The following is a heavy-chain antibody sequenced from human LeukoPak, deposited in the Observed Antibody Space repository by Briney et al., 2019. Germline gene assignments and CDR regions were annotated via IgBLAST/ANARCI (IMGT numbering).Heavy chain of an antibody. V-gene: IGHV1-69*05. Sequence: SVKVSCRASGGTFSSYAISWVRQAPGQGLEWMGGIIPIFGTANYAQKFQGRVTITTDESTSTAYMELSSLRSEDTAVYYCASGSYYDSSGYYSDYWGQGTLVTVSP. D-gene: IGHD3-22*01. CDR3: ASGSYYDSSGYYSDY. J-gene: IGHJ4*02. CDR1: GGTFSSYA. CDR2: IIPIFGTA.